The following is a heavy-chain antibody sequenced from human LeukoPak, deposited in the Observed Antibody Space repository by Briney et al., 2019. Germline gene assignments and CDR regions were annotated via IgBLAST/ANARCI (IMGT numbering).Heavy chain of an antibody. J-gene: IGHJ3*02. Sequence: SETLSLTCTVSGGSVSSGSYYWSWIRQPPGKGLEWIGYIYYSGSTYYNPSLKSRVTTSVDTSKNQFSLKLSSVTAADTAVYYCARTDYYYDSSGYGDDAFDIWGQGTMVTVSS. CDR2: IYYSGST. CDR1: GGSVSSGSYY. V-gene: IGHV4-30-4*08. CDR3: ARTDYYYDSSGYGDDAFDI. D-gene: IGHD3-22*01.